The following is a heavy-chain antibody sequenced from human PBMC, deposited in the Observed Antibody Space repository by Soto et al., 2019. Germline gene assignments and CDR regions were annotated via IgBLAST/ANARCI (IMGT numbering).Heavy chain of an antibody. CDR2: IYYSGST. Sequence: QVQLQESGPGLVKPSETLSLTCTVSGGSISSYYWSWIRQPPGKGLEWIGYIYYSGSTNYNPSLKSRVTISVDTSKNQFSLKVSSVTAADTAVYYCASSIAAAGTSSYYYYGMDVWGQGTTVTVSS. V-gene: IGHV4-59*01. D-gene: IGHD6-13*01. CDR3: ASSIAAAGTSSYYYYGMDV. J-gene: IGHJ6*02. CDR1: GGSISSYY.